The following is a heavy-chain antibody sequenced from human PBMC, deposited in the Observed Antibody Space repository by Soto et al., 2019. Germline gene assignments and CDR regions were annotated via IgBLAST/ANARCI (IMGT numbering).Heavy chain of an antibody. CDR1: GYTFTSYD. CDR2: IIVGSGNT. J-gene: IGHJ6*04. Sequence: ASVKVSCKASGYTFTSYDINWVRQASGQRLEWMGWIIVGSGNTNYAQKFQERVTITRDKSTSTAYMELSSLRSEDTAVYYCAAETSYSSGMDVWGKGTTVTVSS. CDR3: AAETSYSSGMDV. V-gene: IGHV1-58*02. D-gene: IGHD6-19*01.